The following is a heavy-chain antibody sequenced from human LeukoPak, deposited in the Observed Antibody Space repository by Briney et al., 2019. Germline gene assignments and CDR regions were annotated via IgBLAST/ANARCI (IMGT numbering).Heavy chain of an antibody. Sequence: GGSLRLSCAASGFTFNIYAMNWVRQAPGKELEWVSGISGSGGTTYYADSVKGRFTISRNNSKNTLYLQMNSLTADDTAVYYCAAQWLVSGGGQGTLVTVSS. CDR1: GFTFNIYA. D-gene: IGHD6-19*01. CDR2: ISGSGGTT. V-gene: IGHV3-23*01. J-gene: IGHJ4*02. CDR3: AAQWLVSG.